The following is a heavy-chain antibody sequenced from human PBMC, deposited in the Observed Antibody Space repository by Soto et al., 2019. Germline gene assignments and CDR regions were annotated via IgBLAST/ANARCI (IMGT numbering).Heavy chain of an antibody. CDR1: GFTFTSSA. CDR3: AVHYGSGSYYYYGMDV. D-gene: IGHD3-10*01. CDR2: IVVGSGNT. Sequence: SVKVSCKASGFTFTSSAVQWVRQARGQRLEWIGWIVVGSGNTNYAQKFQERLTITRDMSTSTAYMELSSLRSEDTAVYYCAVHYGSGSYYYYGMDVWVQGTTVTVSS. J-gene: IGHJ6*02. V-gene: IGHV1-58*01.